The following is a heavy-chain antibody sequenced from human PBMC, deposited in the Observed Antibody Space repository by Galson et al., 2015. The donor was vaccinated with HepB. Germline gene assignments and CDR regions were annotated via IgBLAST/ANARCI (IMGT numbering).Heavy chain of an antibody. Sequence: CAISGDSVSSNSAAWDWIRQSPSRGLEWLGRTYYRSKWYNDYAVSVKSRITINPDTSKNQFSLQLNSVTPEDTAVYYCARELQQLAQDYYYYGMDVWGQGTTVTVSS. D-gene: IGHD6-13*01. J-gene: IGHJ6*02. CDR3: ARELQQLAQDYYYYGMDV. CDR1: GDSVSSNSAA. CDR2: TYYRSKWYN. V-gene: IGHV6-1*01.